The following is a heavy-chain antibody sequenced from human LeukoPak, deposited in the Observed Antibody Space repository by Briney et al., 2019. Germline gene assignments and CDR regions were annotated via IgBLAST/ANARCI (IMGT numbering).Heavy chain of an antibody. CDR2: IIPIFGTA. CDR1: GGTFSSYA. Sequence: SVKVSCKASGGTFSSYAISWVRQAPGQGLEWMGGIIPIFGTANYAQKFQGRVTITADESTSTAYMELSSLRSEDTAVYYCARLDSSGSYYFDYWGQGTLVTVSS. CDR3: ARLDSSGSYYFDY. D-gene: IGHD6-19*01. J-gene: IGHJ4*02. V-gene: IGHV1-69*13.